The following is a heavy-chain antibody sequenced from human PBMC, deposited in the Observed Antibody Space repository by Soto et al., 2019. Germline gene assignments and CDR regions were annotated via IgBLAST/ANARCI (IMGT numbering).Heavy chain of an antibody. Sequence: SETLSLTCTVSGGSISSGGYYWSWIRQHPGKGLEWIGYIYYSGSTYYNPSLKSRVTISVDTSKNQFSLKLSSVTAADTAVYYCARGGGYYDSSGYPNSQYNWFDPWGQGTLVTVS. D-gene: IGHD3-22*01. CDR3: ARGGGYYDSSGYPNSQYNWFDP. CDR1: GGSISSGGYY. J-gene: IGHJ5*02. CDR2: IYYSGST. V-gene: IGHV4-31*03.